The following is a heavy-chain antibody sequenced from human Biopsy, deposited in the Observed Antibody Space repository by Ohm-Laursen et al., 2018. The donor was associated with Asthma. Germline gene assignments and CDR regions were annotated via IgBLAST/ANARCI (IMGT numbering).Heavy chain of an antibody. D-gene: IGHD3-10*01. J-gene: IGHJ6*02. V-gene: IGHV1-18*01. CDR2: ISVYNGNT. CDR3: ARAVDYSHYYGIDV. Sequence: SSVKVSCKTSGYTFNSAGITWVRQAPGQGLEWMGWISVYNGNTKVAQKLQDRVTMITDTSTGTAYMELRSLRSDDTAVYFCARAVDYSHYYGIDVWGQGATVTVS. CDR1: GYTFNSAG.